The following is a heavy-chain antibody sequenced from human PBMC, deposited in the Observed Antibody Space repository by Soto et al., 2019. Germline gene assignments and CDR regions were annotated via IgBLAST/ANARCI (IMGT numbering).Heavy chain of an antibody. J-gene: IGHJ6*01. CDR3: AKDLNWNTIGDD. V-gene: IGHV3-23*01. CDR1: GFTFGSYA. Sequence: EVQLLESGGDLVQPGGSLRLSCAASGFTFGSYAMGWVRQAPRQGLEWVSAISSGAHSTYYADSVKGRFTISRENSKNTSQLQMHSPRAHDTAVYYCAKDLNWNTIGDDWGQGTTFNVS. CDR2: ISSGAHST. D-gene: IGHD1-1*01.